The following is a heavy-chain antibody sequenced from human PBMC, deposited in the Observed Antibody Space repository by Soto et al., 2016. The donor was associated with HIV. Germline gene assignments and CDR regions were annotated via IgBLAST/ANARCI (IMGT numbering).Heavy chain of an antibody. CDR2: ISGSGNYI. CDR1: GFTFSNYG. J-gene: IGHJ6*02. Sequence: EVQLVESGGGLVKPGGSLRLSCVTSGFTFSNYGMNWVRQTPGKGLEWVSSISGSGNYIFYADSLKGRFTISRDNAQNSLYLQMNSLTAKDTAVYYCARDLSRWEPHYYFNFGMDVWGPRDHGHRLF. CDR3: ARDLSRWEPHYYFNFGMDV. V-gene: IGHV3-21*01. D-gene: IGHD1-26*01.